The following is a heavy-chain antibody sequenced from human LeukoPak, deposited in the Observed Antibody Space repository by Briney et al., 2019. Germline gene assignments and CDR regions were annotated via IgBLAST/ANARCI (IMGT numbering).Heavy chain of an antibody. CDR2: ITGDGTTT. CDR3: AKMQGYFDY. CDR1: GLTFSSYG. J-gene: IGHJ4*02. Sequence: GRSLRLSCDASGLTFSSYGMSWVRQAPGKGLQWVSAITGDGTTTYYADSVKGRFTISRDNSKNMLYLQMSSLRAEDTAVYYCAKMQGYFDYWGQGTLVPVSS. V-gene: IGHV3-23*01.